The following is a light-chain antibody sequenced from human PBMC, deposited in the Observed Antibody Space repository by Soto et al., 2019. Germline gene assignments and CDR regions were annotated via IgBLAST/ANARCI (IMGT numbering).Light chain of an antibody. CDR1: QSVSSTY. J-gene: IGKJ1*01. V-gene: IGKV3-20*01. CDR2: GAS. CDR3: QQYGSSSVT. Sequence: EVVLTQSPGTLSLSPGERATLSCRASQSVSSTYVSWYQQKPGQTPRLLIYGASSRATGIPDRFSGSGSGTDFTLTISRLEPEDFAVYYCQQYGSSSVTFGQGTKVDIK.